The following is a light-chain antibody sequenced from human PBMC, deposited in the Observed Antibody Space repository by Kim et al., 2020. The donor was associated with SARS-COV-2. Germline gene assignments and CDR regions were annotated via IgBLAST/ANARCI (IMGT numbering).Light chain of an antibody. J-gene: IGLJ3*02. CDR1: TLPKQY. CDR3: QSADSSGAYKV. V-gene: IGLV3-25*03. Sequence: SPGQTARITFSGDTLPKQYAYWYQQKPGQAPVLVIYKDSERPSGIPERFSGSSSGTTVTLSITGVQAEDEADYYCQSADSSGAYKVFGGGTQLTVL. CDR2: KDS.